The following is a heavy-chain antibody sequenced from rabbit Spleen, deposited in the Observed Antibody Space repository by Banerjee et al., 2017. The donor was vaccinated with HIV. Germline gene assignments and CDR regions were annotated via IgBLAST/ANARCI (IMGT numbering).Heavy chain of an antibody. Sequence: QSLEESGGDLVKPGASLTLTCTASGFSFSSSYYMCWVRQAPGKGLEWISCIAGSSSAFTYSATWAKGRFTISRASSTTVFLQMTSLTVADTATYFCARDLPDIIGWNFGFWGPGTLVTVS. CDR3: ARDLPDIIGWNFGF. V-gene: IGHV1S40*01. J-gene: IGHJ4*02. CDR1: GFSFSSSYY. D-gene: IGHD1-1*01. CDR2: IAGSSSAFT.